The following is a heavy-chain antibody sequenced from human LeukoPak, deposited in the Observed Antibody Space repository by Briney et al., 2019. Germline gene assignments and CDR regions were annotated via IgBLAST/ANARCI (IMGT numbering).Heavy chain of an antibody. J-gene: IGHJ5*02. CDR1: GGSFSGYY. D-gene: IGHD1-7*01. CDR3: ARRNWNYGYDRINWFDP. V-gene: IGHV4-34*01. CDR2: INHSGST. Sequence: SETLSLTCAVYGGSFSGYYWSWIRQPPGKGLEWIGEINHSGSTNYNPSLKSRVTISVDTSKNQFSLKLSSVTAADTAVYYCARRNWNYGYDRINWFDPWGQGTLVTVSS.